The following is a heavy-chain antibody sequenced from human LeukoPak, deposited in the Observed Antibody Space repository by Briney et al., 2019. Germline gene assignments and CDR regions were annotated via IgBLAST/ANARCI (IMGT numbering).Heavy chain of an antibody. CDR1: GFVFGHSW. Sequence: PGGSLRLSCEASGFVFGHSWMSWVRQAPGKGLEWVSGISWNSGIIGYADSVKGRFTISRDNAKNSLYLQMNSLRAEDTALYYCAKDAASDPINWFDPWGQGTLVTVSS. J-gene: IGHJ5*02. CDR3: AKDAASDPINWFDP. D-gene: IGHD6-13*01. CDR2: ISWNSGII. V-gene: IGHV3-9*01.